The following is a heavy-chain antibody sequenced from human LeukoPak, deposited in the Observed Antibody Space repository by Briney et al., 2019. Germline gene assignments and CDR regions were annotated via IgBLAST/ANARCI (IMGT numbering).Heavy chain of an antibody. CDR2: ISRHGTAI. D-gene: IGHD2-8*02. CDR1: GFTLNAYY. V-gene: IGHV3-74*01. CDR3: ARECVTGGCYYMDV. Sequence: GESLKISCAASGFTLNAYYMHWVRQVPGKGLVWVSRISRHGTAIGYADSVKGRFTISRDGAKNTLYLQMDSLTADDAALYYCARECVTGGCYYMDVWGKGTTVTVS. J-gene: IGHJ6*03.